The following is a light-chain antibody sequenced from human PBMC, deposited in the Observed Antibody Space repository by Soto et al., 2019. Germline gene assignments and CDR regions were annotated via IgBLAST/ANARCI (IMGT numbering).Light chain of an antibody. CDR3: GSWDNSLSAYV. CDR2: DDD. J-gene: IGLJ1*01. Sequence: QSVLTQPPSASGTPGQRVTISCSGSRSNIGSYPENWYQQLPGTAPKLLIYDDDKRPSGIPDRFSGSKSGTSATLGITGFQTGDEADYYCGSWDNSLSAYVFATGTKVTVL. CDR1: RSNIGSYP. V-gene: IGLV1-51*01.